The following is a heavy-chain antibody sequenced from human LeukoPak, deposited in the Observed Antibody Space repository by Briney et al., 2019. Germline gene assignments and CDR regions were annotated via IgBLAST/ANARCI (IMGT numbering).Heavy chain of an antibody. CDR2: MNPNSGNT. CDR1: GYSFTTYD. V-gene: IGHV1-8*03. D-gene: IGHD1-26*01. Sequence: ASVKVSCKASGYSFTTYDLNWVRQATGQGLEWMGWMNPNSGNTGYAQNFQGRVTITTNTSISTAYLELSSLRSEDTAVFHCARGTPQGGLDIWGQGTMVTVSS. J-gene: IGHJ3*02. CDR3: ARGTPQGGLDI.